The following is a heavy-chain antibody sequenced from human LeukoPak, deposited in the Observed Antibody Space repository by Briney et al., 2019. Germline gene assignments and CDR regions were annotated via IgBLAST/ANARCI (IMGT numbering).Heavy chain of an antibody. Sequence: PVKVSCKASGYTFTSYAMNWVRQAPGQGLEWMGGIIPIFSTANYAQKFQGRVTITTDGSTSTVYMELSSLRSEDTAVYYCARGAYCSSSSCYILSSRFDYWGQGTLLTVSS. J-gene: IGHJ4*02. CDR2: IIPIFSTA. V-gene: IGHV1-69*05. CDR1: GYTFTSYA. D-gene: IGHD2-2*02. CDR3: ARGAYCSSSSCYILSSRFDY.